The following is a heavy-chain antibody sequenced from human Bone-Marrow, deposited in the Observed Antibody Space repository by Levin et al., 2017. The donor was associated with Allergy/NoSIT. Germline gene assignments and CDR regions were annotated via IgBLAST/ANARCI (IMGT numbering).Heavy chain of an antibody. CDR2: ISTTTYT. Sequence: GGSLRLSCAASGFSFSDYYINWIRQTPGKGLEWVSYISTTTYTKYADSVKGRFTISKDNVKNSLHLQMDSLRAEDTAVYYCARGGKGYDDAFDIWGRGTLDTVSS. D-gene: IGHD2-2*01. CDR3: ARGGKGYDDAFDI. CDR1: GFSFSDYY. J-gene: IGHJ3*02. V-gene: IGHV3-11*06.